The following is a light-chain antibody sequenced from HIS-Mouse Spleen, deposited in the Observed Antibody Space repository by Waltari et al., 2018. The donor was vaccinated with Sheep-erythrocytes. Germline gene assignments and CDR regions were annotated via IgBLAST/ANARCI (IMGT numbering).Light chain of an antibody. CDR1: QGISSA. CDR2: DAS. J-gene: IGKJ1*01. CDR3: PPFPPSPRT. V-gene: IGKV1-13*02. Sequence: AIQLPQSPASPSASVGDRVTITCRASQGISSALAWYQQKPGKAPKLLIYDASSLELFVPSRFSGSGSGTDFTLTISLLLPSPFSPSYSPPFPPSPRTFGQGTKVEI.